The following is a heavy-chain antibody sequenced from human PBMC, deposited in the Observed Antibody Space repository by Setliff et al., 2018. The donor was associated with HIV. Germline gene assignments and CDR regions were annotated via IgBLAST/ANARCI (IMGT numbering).Heavy chain of an antibody. D-gene: IGHD2-15*01. CDR1: GFTFSYHA. Sequence: GGSLRLSCAASGFTFSYHAMTWVRQAPGKGLEWVSVISGSGGSTFYADSVKGRFTISRDNSKNTLYLQMNGLRVEDTAVYYCAKDGISGGAYPPYYFDYWGHGTLVTVSS. J-gene: IGHJ4*01. CDR3: AKDGISGGAYPPYYFDY. CDR2: ISGSGGST. V-gene: IGHV3-23*01.